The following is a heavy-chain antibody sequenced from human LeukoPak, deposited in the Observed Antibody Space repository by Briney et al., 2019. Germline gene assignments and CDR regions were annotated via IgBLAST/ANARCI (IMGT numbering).Heavy chain of an antibody. CDR3: ARDPPGVGATTGWYFDL. V-gene: IGHV4-4*07. CDR1: GGSISSYY. CDR2: IYTSGST. Sequence: SETLSLTCTLSGGSISSYYWSWIRQTAGKGLEWIWRIYTSGSTNYNPSLKSRVTISVDTSKNQFSLKLSSVTAADTAVYYCARDPPGVGATTGWYFDLWGRGPLVTVSS. D-gene: IGHD1-26*01. J-gene: IGHJ2*01.